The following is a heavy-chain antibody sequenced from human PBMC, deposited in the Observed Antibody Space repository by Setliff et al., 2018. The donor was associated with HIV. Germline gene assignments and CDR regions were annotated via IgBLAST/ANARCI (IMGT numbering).Heavy chain of an antibody. CDR3: VKGYTSTWGPFDY. D-gene: IGHD6-13*01. J-gene: IGHJ4*02. CDR1: GFTFRYFT. CDR2: VTGDGRTK. V-gene: IGHV3-11*01. Sequence: GGSLRLSCTASGFTFRYFTMSWIRQTPGKGLEWVSFVTGDGRTKKDADSVRGRFTISRDNAKSSLYLQMSSLRAEDTAVYYCVKGYTSTWGPFDYWGQGTLVTVSS.